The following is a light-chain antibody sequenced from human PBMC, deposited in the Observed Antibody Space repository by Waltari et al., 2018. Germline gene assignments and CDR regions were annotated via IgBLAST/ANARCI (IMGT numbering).Light chain of an antibody. Sequence: QSALTQPPSASGSPGPPVTIPCTGTRSDVGGHNYVSWYQQHPGKAPKLIIYEVTKRPSGVPDRFSGSKSGNTASLTVSGLQADDEADYYCNSYAGRNRLGVFGGGTKVTVL. CDR2: EVT. CDR3: NSYAGRNRLGV. CDR1: RSDVGGHNY. V-gene: IGLV2-8*01. J-gene: IGLJ2*01.